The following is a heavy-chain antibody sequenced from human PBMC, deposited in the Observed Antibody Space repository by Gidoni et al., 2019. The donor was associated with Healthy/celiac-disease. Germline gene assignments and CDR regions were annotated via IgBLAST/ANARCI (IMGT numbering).Heavy chain of an antibody. CDR2: ICGSGGST. V-gene: IGHV3-23*01. Sequence: EVQLLDAGGCVLRPGGFLGFSFAASRFSCSRYAMGWFRQAPGNGLEWVSAICGSGGSTYYADSVKGRFTISRDNSKNTLYLQMNSLRAEDTAVYYCAKSQVLDSSGYLTHDAFDIWGQGTMVTVSS. J-gene: IGHJ3*02. D-gene: IGHD3-22*01. CDR3: AKSQVLDSSGYLTHDAFDI. CDR1: RFSCSRYA.